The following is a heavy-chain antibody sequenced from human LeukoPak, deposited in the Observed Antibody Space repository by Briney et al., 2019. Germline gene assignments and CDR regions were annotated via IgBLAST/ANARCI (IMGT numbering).Heavy chain of an antibody. CDR1: GGSISSGSYY. CDR3: ARKGDV. CDR2: IYASGST. V-gene: IGHV4-61*02. J-gene: IGHJ6*04. Sequence: PSQTLSLTCTASGGSISSGSYYWSWIRQPAGKGLEWIGRIYASGSTNYNPSLKSRVTISVDTSKNQFSLKLSSVTAADTAVYYCARKGDVWGKGTTVTVSS.